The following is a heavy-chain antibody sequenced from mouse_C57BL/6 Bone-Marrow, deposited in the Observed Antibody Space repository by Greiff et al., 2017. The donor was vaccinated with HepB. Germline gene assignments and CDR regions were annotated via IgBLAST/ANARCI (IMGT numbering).Heavy chain of an antibody. D-gene: IGHD1-1*01. CDR3: ARGTTVVAPFAY. CDR1: GYTFTSYG. J-gene: IGHJ3*01. V-gene: IGHV1-81*01. Sequence: VQLQQSGAELARPGASVKLSCKASGYTFTSYGISWVKQRTGQGLEWIGEIYHRSGNPYYNEKFKGKATLTADKYSSTAYMELRSLTSEDSAVYFYARGTTVVAPFAYWGQGTLVTVSA. CDR2: IYHRSGNP.